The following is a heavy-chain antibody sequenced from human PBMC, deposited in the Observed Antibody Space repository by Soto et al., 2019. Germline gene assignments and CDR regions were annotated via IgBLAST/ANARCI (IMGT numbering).Heavy chain of an antibody. J-gene: IGHJ4*02. D-gene: IGHD6-6*01. CDR3: AKGSASSRPYYFDS. CDR1: RFTFSSHA. CDR2: IDGSGLYT. Sequence: EVQLLESGGGLVQPGGSLRLSCAASRFTFSSHAMSWVRQAPGQGLAWFSAIDGSGLYTYYADAVKGRFTISRDNSENTLYLQMNSLRAEDTAVYYCAKGSASSRPYYFDSWGQGTLVTVSS. V-gene: IGHV3-23*01.